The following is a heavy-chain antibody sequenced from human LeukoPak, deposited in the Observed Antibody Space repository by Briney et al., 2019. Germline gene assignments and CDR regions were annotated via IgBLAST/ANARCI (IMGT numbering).Heavy chain of an antibody. V-gene: IGHV4-34*01. J-gene: IGHJ5*02. D-gene: IGHD1-14*01. CDR3: ARDRDPYPEGNNWFDP. CDR2: INHSGST. CDR1: GGSFSGYY. Sequence: SETLSLTCAVYGGSFSGYYWSWIRQPPGKGLEWIGEINHSGSTNYNPSLKSRVTISVDTSKNQFSLKLSSVTAADTAVYYCARDRDPYPEGNNWFDPWGQGTLVTVSS.